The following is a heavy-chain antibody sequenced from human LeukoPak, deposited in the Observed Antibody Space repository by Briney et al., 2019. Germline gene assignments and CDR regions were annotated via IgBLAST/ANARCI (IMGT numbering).Heavy chain of an antibody. V-gene: IGHV4-59*11. D-gene: IGHD6-6*01. J-gene: IGHJ4*02. CDR2: IYYSGST. CDR3: AKGEAYPVLFDY. Sequence: SETLSLTCTVSGGSISSHYWNWLRQPPGKGLEWIGYIYYSGSTKYNPSLKSRVTISIGMSKNQFSLNLSSVTAADTAMYYCAKGEAYPVLFDYWGQGTLVTVSS. CDR1: GGSISSHY.